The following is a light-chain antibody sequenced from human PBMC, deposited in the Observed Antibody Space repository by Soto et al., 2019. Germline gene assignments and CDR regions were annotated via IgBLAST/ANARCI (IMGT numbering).Light chain of an antibody. CDR3: SSYTSSSTL. CDR2: DVS. Sequence: QSALTQPASVSGSPGQSITISCTGTSIDVGVYNYVSWYQQRPGKAPKLMIYDVSNRPSGVSNRFSGSKSRNPASLTISGLQAEDEADYYCSSYTSSSTLFGVGTKLTVL. CDR1: SIDVGVYNY. J-gene: IGLJ2*01. V-gene: IGLV2-14*01.